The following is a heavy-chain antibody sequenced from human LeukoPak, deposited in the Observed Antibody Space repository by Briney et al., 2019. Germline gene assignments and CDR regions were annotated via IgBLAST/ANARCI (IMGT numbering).Heavy chain of an antibody. CDR3: ARVAGAMVLDY. J-gene: IGHJ4*02. CDR2: ISSSSSYI. D-gene: IGHD5-18*01. CDR1: GFTFSSYA. Sequence: KPGGSLRLSCAASGFTFSSYAMSWVRQAPGKGLEWVSSISSSSSYIYYADSVKGRFTISRDNAKNSLYLQMNSLRAEDTAVYYCARVAGAMVLDYWGQGTLVTVSS. V-gene: IGHV3-21*04.